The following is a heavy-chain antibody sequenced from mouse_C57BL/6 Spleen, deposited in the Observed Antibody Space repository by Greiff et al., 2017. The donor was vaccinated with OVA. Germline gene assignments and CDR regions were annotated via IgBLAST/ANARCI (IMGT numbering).Heavy chain of an antibody. CDR3: SFGDY. J-gene: IGHJ2*01. Sequence: EVKLMESGGGLVQPGGSMTLPCAASGFTFSDAWMDWVRQSPEKGLAWAAEIRNKANNHATYYAESVKGRFTISRDDSKSSVYLQMNSLRAEDTGIYYCSFGDYWGQGTTLTVSS. V-gene: IGHV6-6*01. CDR1: GFTFSDAW. CDR2: IRNKANNHAT.